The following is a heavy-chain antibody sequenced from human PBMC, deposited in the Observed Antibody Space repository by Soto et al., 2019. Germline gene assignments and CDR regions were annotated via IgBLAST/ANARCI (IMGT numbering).Heavy chain of an antibody. V-gene: IGHV4-59*01. CDR2: IYYSGST. D-gene: IGHD4-4*01. J-gene: IGHJ4*02. CDR3: ARAVVTVSPYFDY. Sequence: LSLTCPVSGGSISSYYWSWIRQPPGKGLEWIGYIYYSGSTNHNPSLKSRVTISVDTSKNQFSLNLSSVTAADTAVYYCARAVVTVSPYFDYWGQGTLVTVSS. CDR1: GGSISSYY.